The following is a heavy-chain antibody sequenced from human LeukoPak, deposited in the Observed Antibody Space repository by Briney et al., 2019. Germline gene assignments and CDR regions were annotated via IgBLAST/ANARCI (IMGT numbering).Heavy chain of an antibody. D-gene: IGHD5-12*01. V-gene: IGHV3-66*01. J-gene: IGHJ5*02. CDR3: AAKGNGYTGAYVFAH. Sequence: GGSLRLSCAASGFSVSSNYMSWVRQAPGKGLEWVSVLYSSGYSKYADSVKGRFSISRDTSENTLSLQMNSLRAEDSAVYYCAAKGNGYTGAYVFAHWGRGTLVTVSS. CDR1: GFSVSSNY. CDR2: LYSSGYS.